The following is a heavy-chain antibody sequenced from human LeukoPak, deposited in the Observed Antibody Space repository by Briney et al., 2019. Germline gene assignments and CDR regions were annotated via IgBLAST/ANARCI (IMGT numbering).Heavy chain of an antibody. CDR2: IKQDGSET. CDR3: ARIGYSSSSFDY. Sequence: GGSLRLSCAASGFTFTNYWMSWVRRAPGGGLEWVANIKQDGSETDFVDSLKGRFTISRDNAKNSLYLQMNSLRAEDTAVYYCARIGYSSSSFDYWGQGTLVTVSS. CDR1: GFTFTNYW. J-gene: IGHJ4*02. V-gene: IGHV3-7*05. D-gene: IGHD6-6*01.